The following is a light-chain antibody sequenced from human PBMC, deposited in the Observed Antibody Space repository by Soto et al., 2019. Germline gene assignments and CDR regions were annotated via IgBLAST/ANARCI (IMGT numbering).Light chain of an antibody. V-gene: IGKV1-5*03. CDR3: QQYNTHSSYT. CDR2: KAS. Sequence: DIQMTQSPSTLSASVGDRVTITCRASQSVTTWLAWYQQKAGKAPKVLIYKASNLQSGVPSRFSGSGSGTEFTLTISSLQPDDFATYFCQQYNTHSSYTFGQGTKLEIK. CDR1: QSVTTW. J-gene: IGKJ2*01.